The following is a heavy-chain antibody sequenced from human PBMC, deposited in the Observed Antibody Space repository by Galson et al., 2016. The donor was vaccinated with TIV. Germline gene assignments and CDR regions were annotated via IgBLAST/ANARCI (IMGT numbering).Heavy chain of an antibody. Sequence: SLRLSCAASGFTFSSYWVHWVRQAPGKGPVWVSRINTDGRNTAYADSLKGRFTVSRDNAKNTLYLQMHSLRAEDTAVYHCARPSHYYDITSYYPLDYWGRGSLVTVSS. CDR3: ARPSHYYDITSYYPLDY. V-gene: IGHV3-74*01. CDR2: INTDGRNT. J-gene: IGHJ4*02. CDR1: GFTFSSYW. D-gene: IGHD3-22*01.